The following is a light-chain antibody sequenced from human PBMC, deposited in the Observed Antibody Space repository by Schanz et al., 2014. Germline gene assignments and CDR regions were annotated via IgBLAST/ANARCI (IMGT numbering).Light chain of an antibody. CDR1: QGISNY. V-gene: IGKV1-27*01. Sequence: DIQMTQSPSSLSASVGDRVTITCRASQGISNYLAWYQQKPGKVPKLLIYAASTLQSGVPSRFSGSGSGTDFTLTITRLAPEDFAMYFCQQYGSSPGLTFGGGTKVEIK. CDR3: QQYGSSPGLT. J-gene: IGKJ4*01. CDR2: AAS.